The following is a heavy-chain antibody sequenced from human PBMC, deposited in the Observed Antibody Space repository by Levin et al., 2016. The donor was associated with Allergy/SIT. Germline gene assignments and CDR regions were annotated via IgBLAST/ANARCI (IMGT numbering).Heavy chain of an antibody. CDR2: INHSGST. V-gene: IGHV4-34*01. D-gene: IGHD5-24*01. Sequence: PGKGLEWIGEINHSGSTNYNPSLKSRVTISVDTSKNQFSLKLSSVTAADTAVYYCARARWLQLRLNWFDPWGQGTLVTVSS. CDR3: ARARWLQLRLNWFDP. J-gene: IGHJ5*02.